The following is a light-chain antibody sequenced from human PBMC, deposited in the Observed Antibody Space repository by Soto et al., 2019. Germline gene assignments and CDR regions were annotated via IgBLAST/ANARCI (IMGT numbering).Light chain of an antibody. CDR3: QQYGGSPT. J-gene: IGKJ1*01. Sequence: EIVMTQSPVTLSVSPGERATLSCRASQSVSGNLAWYQQKPGQAPRLLIYGASNRATGIPDRFSGSGSGTDFTLTISRVEPEDFAVYYCQQYGGSPTFGQGTKVDIK. CDR2: GAS. CDR1: QSVSGN. V-gene: IGKV3-20*01.